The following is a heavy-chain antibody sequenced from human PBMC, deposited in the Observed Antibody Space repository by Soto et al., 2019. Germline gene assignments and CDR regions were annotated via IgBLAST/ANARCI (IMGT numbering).Heavy chain of an antibody. D-gene: IGHD1-1*01. V-gene: IGHV1-18*01. CDR3: ARGRYGDY. CDR2: ITAHNGNT. J-gene: IGHJ4*02. CDR1: GYTFTSYG. Sequence: QVHLVQSGAEVKKPGASVKVSCKASGYTFTSYGITWVRQAPGQGLEWMGWITAHNGNTAYAQKLQGRVIVTRDTSTSTAYMELRSLRSDDTAVYHCARGRYGDYWGQGALVTVSS.